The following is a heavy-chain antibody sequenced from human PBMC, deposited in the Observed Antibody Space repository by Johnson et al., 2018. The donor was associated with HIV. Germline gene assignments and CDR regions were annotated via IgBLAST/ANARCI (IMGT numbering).Heavy chain of an antibody. J-gene: IGHJ3*02. V-gene: IGHV3-30*03. D-gene: IGHD6-6*01. CDR2: ISYDGSNK. Sequence: QVQLVESGGGVVRPGGSLRLSCAASGFTFSSYGMHWVRQAPGKGLEWVAVISYDGSNKYYADSVKGRFTISRDNAKNSLYLQMNSLRAEDTAVYYCASYSSSDAFDIWGQGTMVTVSS. CDR1: GFTFSSYG. CDR3: ASYSSSDAFDI.